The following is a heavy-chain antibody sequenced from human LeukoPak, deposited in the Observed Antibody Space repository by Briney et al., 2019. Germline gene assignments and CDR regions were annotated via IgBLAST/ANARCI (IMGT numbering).Heavy chain of an antibody. CDR2: INWNGGST. V-gene: IGHV3-20*04. J-gene: IGHJ2*01. CDR1: GFTFDDYG. D-gene: IGHD3-3*01. Sequence: GGSLRLSCAASGFTFDDYGMSWVRQAPGKGLEWVSGINWNGGSTGYADSVKGRFTISRDNAENSLYLQMNSLRAEDTALYYCARTRVLWRYFDLWGRGTLVTVSS. CDR3: ARTRVLWRYFDL.